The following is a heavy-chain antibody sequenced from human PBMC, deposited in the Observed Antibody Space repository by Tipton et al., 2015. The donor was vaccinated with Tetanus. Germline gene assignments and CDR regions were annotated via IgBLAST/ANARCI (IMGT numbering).Heavy chain of an antibody. Sequence: QLVQSGAEVKKPGASVKVSCKASGYTFTSFGINWVRQAPGQGLEWMGWINTDKGSTNYAQNLQGRVIMTTDTSTLTAYMELRSLRSDDTAVYYCARGGPMDYWGQGTLVTVSS. J-gene: IGHJ4*02. CDR2: INTDKGST. V-gene: IGHV1-18*01. CDR1: GYTFTSFG. CDR3: ARGGPMDY.